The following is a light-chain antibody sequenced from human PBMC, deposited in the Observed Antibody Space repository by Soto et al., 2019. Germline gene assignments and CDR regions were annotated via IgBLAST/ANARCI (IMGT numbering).Light chain of an antibody. V-gene: IGLV2-11*01. CDR3: AAWDDGLNGWL. Sequence: QSVLTQPRSVSGPPGQSVSISCSGTSSDVGTYNYVSWYQQHPGKAPKLMIYDVSKRPSGVPDRFSGSKSGNTASLTISGLQAEDEADYYCAAWDDGLNGWLFGGGTKVTVL. CDR1: SSDVGTYNY. J-gene: IGLJ3*02. CDR2: DVS.